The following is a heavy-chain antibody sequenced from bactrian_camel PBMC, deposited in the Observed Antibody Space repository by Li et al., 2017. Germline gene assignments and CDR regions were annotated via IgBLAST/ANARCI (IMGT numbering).Heavy chain of an antibody. Sequence: HVQLVESGGGSARAGGSLKLSCAASGDISSRCGMAWYRQAPGKERELISSRRRDGTTTYADSVKGRFTISHDVAKDTLYLRMNSLKTEDTAVYHCAADVRNPGYFSTCLGPFQFGYWGQGTQVTVS. V-gene: IGHV3S53*01. J-gene: IGHJ6*01. CDR3: AADVRNPGYFSTCLGPFQFGY. D-gene: IGHD2*01. CDR2: RRRDGTT. CDR1: GDISSRCG.